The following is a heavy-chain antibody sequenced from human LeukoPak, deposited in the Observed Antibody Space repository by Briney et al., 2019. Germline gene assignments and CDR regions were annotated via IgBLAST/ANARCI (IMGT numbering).Heavy chain of an antibody. Sequence: GGSLGLSCAASEFSVGSNYMTWVRQAPGKGLEWVSLIYSGGSTYYADSVKGRFTISRDNSKNTLYLQMNSLRAEDTAVYYCAREGMVYASDYWGQGTLVTVSS. D-gene: IGHD2-8*01. V-gene: IGHV3-66*01. CDR3: AREGMVYASDY. J-gene: IGHJ4*02. CDR2: IYSGGST. CDR1: EFSVGSNY.